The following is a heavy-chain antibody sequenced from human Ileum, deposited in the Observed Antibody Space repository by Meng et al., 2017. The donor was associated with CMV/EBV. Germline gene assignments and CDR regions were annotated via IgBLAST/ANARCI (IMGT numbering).Heavy chain of an antibody. CDR2: TSYNGGNT. Sequence: GGSLRLSFGASGFTFSNYDMHWVRQAPGKGLEWVAYTSYNGGNTYYTDSVKGRFSISRDNSKNTMYLQMNSLKAEDTAIYYCARVGTLIFGFDSWGQGTLVTVSS. V-gene: IGHV3-30*03. CDR1: GFTFSNYD. J-gene: IGHJ4*02. D-gene: IGHD3/OR15-3a*01. CDR3: ARVGTLIFGFDS.